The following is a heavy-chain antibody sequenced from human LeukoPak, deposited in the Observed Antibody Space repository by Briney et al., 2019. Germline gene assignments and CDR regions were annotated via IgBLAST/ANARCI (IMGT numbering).Heavy chain of an antibody. Sequence: NPSETLSLTCTVSGGSISSYYWSWIRQPPGKGLEWIGEINHSGSTNYNPSLKSRVTISVDTSKNQFSLKLSSVTAADTAVYYCARRIRYRPFDYWGQGTLVTVSS. J-gene: IGHJ4*02. CDR2: INHSGST. D-gene: IGHD1-14*01. CDR3: ARRIRYRPFDY. CDR1: GGSISSYY. V-gene: IGHV4-34*01.